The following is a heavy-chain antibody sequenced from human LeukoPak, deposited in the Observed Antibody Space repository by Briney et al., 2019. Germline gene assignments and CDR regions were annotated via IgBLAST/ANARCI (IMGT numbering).Heavy chain of an antibody. CDR3: ARDLYCSGATCFYGFDI. J-gene: IGHJ3*02. V-gene: IGHV4-4*07. Sequence: SETLSLTCTVSGGSISSYYWSWIRQPAGKGLEWIGRIYTSGSTNYNPSLKSRVTMSVDTSKNQFSLKLSSVTAADTALYYCARDLYCSGATCFYGFDIWGQGTTVTVAS. CDR2: IYTSGST. D-gene: IGHD2-15*01. CDR1: GGSISSYY.